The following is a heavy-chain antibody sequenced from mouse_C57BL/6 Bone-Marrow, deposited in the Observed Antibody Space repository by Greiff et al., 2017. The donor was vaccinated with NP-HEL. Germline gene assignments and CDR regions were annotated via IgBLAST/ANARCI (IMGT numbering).Heavy chain of an antibody. CDR1: GFTFSSYG. Sequence: EVMLVESGGDLVKPGGSLKLSCAASGFTFSSYGMSWVRQTPDKRLEWVATISSGGSYTYYPDSVKGRFTISRDNAKNTLYLQMSSLKSEDTAMYYCASSYDYDVAWFAYGGQGTLVTVSA. J-gene: IGHJ3*01. CDR2: ISSGGSYT. V-gene: IGHV5-6*02. D-gene: IGHD2-4*01. CDR3: ASSYDYDVAWFAY.